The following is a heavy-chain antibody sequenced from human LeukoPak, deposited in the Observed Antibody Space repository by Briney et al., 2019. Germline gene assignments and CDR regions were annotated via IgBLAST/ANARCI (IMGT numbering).Heavy chain of an antibody. CDR1: GYTFTSYG. Sequence: GASVKVSCKASGYTFTSYGISWVRQAPGQGLEWMGWISAYNGNTNYAQKLQGRVTMTTDTSTSTAYMELRSLRSDDTAVYYCARVGTTTFGKNWFDPWGQGTLVTVSS. D-gene: IGHD3-3*01. J-gene: IGHJ5*02. CDR3: ARVGTTTFGKNWFDP. CDR2: ISAYNGNT. V-gene: IGHV1-18*01.